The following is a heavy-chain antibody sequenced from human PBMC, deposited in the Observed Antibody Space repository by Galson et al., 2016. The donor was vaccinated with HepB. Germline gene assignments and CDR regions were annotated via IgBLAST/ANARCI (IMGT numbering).Heavy chain of an antibody. CDR1: GYTLTSYA. D-gene: IGHD1-26*01. CDR3: ARDPGGSKTRFDY. V-gene: IGHV1-3*01. J-gene: IGHJ4*02. Sequence: SVKVSCKASGYTLTSYATHWVRQAPGQRLEWMGWINAGKGNTKYSQKFQGRVTITGDTSASTAYMELSSLRSEDTAVYYCARDPGGSKTRFDYWGQGTLVTVSS. CDR2: INAGKGNT.